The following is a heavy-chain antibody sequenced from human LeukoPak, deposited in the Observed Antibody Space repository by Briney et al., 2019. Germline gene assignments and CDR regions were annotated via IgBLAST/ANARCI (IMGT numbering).Heavy chain of an antibody. V-gene: IGHV3-23*01. Sequence: GALRLSCAASGFSFSGDAMSWVRQAPGKGLEWVSSISGSGGSTYYADSVKGRFTISRDKSKNTLYLQMNSLRAEDTAVFYCAKDVAAAGTNYYYMDVWGKGTTVTVSS. D-gene: IGHD6-13*01. CDR2: ISGSGGST. CDR1: GFSFSGDA. J-gene: IGHJ6*03. CDR3: AKDVAAAGTNYYYMDV.